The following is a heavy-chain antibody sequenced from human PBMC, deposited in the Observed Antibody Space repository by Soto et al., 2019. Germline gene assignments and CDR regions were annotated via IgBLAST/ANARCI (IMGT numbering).Heavy chain of an antibody. CDR3: ARDFYGGGYYYYYYGMDV. D-gene: IGHD3-10*01. J-gene: IGHJ6*02. CDR2: IWYDGSNK. CDR1: GFTFSSYG. V-gene: IGHV3-33*01. Sequence: QPXASLRLSCAASGFTFSSYGMHWVRQAPGKGLEWVAVIWYDGSNKYYADSVKGRFTISRDNSKSTLYLQMNSLRAEDTAVYYCARDFYGGGYYYYYYGMDVWGQGTTVTVSS.